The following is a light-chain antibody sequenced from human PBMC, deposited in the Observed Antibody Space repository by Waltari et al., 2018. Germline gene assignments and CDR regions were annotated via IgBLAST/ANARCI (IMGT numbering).Light chain of an antibody. CDR2: GVS. J-gene: IGKJ2*01. CDR3: QQYGNSPPT. CDR1: QSVNSNY. V-gene: IGKV3-20*01. Sequence: EIVLTQSPGTLSLSAGERATLSCRASQSVNSNYLAWYQQKPGQAPRLLIYGVSSRAPGIPDRFSGSGSGTDFTLTISRLEPEDFAVYVCQQYGNSPPTFGQGTKLEIK.